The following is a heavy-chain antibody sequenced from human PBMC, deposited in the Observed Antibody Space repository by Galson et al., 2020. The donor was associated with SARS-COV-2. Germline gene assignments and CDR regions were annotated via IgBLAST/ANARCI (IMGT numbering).Heavy chain of an antibody. D-gene: IGHD3-16*02. CDR3: ARGNYDYVWGSDRYAAPDY. V-gene: IGHV4-34*01. CDR2: INHSGST. Sequence: SETLSLTCAVYGGSFSGYYWSWIRQPPGKGLEWIGEINHSGSTNYNPSLKSRVTISVDTSKNQFSLKLSSVTAADTAVYYCARGNYDYVWGSDRYAAPDYWGQGTLVTVSS. J-gene: IGHJ4*02. CDR1: GGSFSGYY.